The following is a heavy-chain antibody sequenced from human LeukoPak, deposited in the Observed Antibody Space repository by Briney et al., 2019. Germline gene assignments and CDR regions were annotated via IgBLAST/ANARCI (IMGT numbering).Heavy chain of an antibody. J-gene: IGHJ4*02. CDR3: ASLYDYSNYVDY. Sequence: SETLSLTCTVSGGSISSYYWSWIRQPAGKGLEWIGRIYTRGSTNYNPSLKSRVTMSVDMSKNQFSLKLSSVTAADTAVYYCASLYDYSNYVDYWGQGTLVTVSS. CDR2: IYTRGST. D-gene: IGHD4-11*01. CDR1: GGSISSYY. V-gene: IGHV4-4*07.